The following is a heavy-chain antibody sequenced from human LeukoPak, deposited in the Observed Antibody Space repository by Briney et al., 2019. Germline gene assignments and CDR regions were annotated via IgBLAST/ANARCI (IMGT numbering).Heavy chain of an antibody. Sequence: GGSLRLSCAASGLTFSNYWMHWVRQAPGKGLVWVSRINTDGSSTSYADSVKGRFTISRDNSKNTLYLQMNSLRAEDTAVYYCAKAVVPAARPARNDYWGQGTLVTVSS. J-gene: IGHJ4*02. CDR3: AKAVVPAARPARNDY. V-gene: IGHV3-74*01. CDR2: INTDGSST. CDR1: GLTFSNYW. D-gene: IGHD2-2*01.